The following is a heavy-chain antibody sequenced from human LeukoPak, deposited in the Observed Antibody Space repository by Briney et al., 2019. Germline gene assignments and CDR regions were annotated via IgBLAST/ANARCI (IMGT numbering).Heavy chain of an antibody. D-gene: IGHD5-12*01. CDR3: ARHGDYGGYEHCMDV. V-gene: IGHV4-34*01. Sequence: SETLSLTCAVYGGSFSGYYWSWLRQPPGKGLEWIGEINHSGSTNYNPSLKSRVTISVDTSKNQFSLKLSSVTAADTAVYYCARHGDYGGYEHCMDVWGKGTTVTISS. J-gene: IGHJ6*03. CDR2: INHSGST. CDR1: GGSFSGYY.